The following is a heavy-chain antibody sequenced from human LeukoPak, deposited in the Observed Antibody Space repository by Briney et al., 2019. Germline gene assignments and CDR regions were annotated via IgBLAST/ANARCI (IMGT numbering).Heavy chain of an antibody. CDR1: GGSISSSSYY. D-gene: IGHD3-22*01. J-gene: IGHJ2*01. Sequence: SETLSLTRTVSGGSISSSSYYWGWIRQPPGKGLEWIGSIYYSGSTYYNPSLKSRVTISVDTSKNQFSLKLSSVTAADTAVYYCARRKDYYDSSGYWYFDLWGRGTLVTVSS. V-gene: IGHV4-39*01. CDR3: ARRKDYYDSSGYWYFDL. CDR2: IYYSGST.